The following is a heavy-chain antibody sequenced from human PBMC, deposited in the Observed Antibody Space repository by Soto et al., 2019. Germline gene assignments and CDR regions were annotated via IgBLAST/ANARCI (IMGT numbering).Heavy chain of an antibody. J-gene: IGHJ5*01. D-gene: IGHD2-8*01. CDR2: TYYRSKWYN. CDR1: GDSVSTNSAT. Sequence: QVQLQQSGPGLVKPSQTLSLTCAISGDSVSTNSATCDWIRRSPSRGLEWLGRTYYRSKWYNDYAVSVKGRITINPDTSNNQLSLQLNSVTPDDTAVYYCARLIGNSWLDSWGQGTLVTVSS. V-gene: IGHV6-1*01. CDR3: ARLIGNSWLDS.